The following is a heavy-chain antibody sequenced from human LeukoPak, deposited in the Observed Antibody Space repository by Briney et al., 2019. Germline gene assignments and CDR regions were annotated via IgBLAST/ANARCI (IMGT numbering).Heavy chain of an antibody. CDR3: ARGDAFSGDH. J-gene: IGHJ4*02. Sequence: GGSLRLPCAVSGFSFTNFWMSWVRQAPGRGLEWVANIHPEGNEKYHVESVKGRFTISRDNTKNLLFLQMNGLRVEDTAVYYCARGDAFSGDHWGQGTLVTVSS. V-gene: IGHV3-7*04. CDR1: GFSFTNFW. CDR2: IHPEGNEK.